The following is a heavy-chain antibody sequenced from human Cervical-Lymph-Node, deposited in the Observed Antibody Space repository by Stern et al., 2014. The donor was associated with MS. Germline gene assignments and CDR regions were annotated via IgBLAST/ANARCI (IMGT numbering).Heavy chain of an antibody. CDR2: IYPDDSDT. CDR1: GYTFTNNW. Sequence: EVQLVESGAEVKKPGESLKISCKGSGYTFTNNWIAWVRQMPGKGLEWMGIIYPDDSDTRSSPPLQGQSPIPATKSSSPAYLQWSSLKAADSAVYYCARPPPRRKWDDPNYGMDVWGQGTTVTVSS. J-gene: IGHJ6*02. V-gene: IGHV5-51*03. CDR3: ARPPPRRKWDDPNYGMDV. D-gene: IGHD1-1*01.